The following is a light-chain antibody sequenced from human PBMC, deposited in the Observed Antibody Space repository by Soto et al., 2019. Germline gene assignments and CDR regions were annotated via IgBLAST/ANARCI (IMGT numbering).Light chain of an antibody. CDR1: SSDVGGYNY. Sequence: QSALTQPPSVSGSPGQSITISCTGTSSDVGGYNYVSWYQQHPGKAPKLMIYDVSVRPSGVSNRFSGSKSGNTASLTISGLQAEDEADYYCSSYTSSSTLYVFGIGTKLTVL. V-gene: IGLV2-14*01. J-gene: IGLJ1*01. CDR2: DVS. CDR3: SSYTSSSTLYV.